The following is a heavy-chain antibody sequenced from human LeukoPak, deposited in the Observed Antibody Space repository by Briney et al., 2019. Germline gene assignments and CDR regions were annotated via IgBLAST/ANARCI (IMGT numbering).Heavy chain of an antibody. J-gene: IGHJ4*02. V-gene: IGHV3-21*01. Sequence: PGRSLRLSCAASGFTFSSYAMHWVRQAPGKGLEWVSSISSSSGSIYYADSVKGRFTISRDNAKNSVYLQMNSLRAEDTAVYYCARDWNYFSCWGQGTLVTVSS. CDR2: ISSSSGSI. D-gene: IGHD1-1*01. CDR3: ARDWNYFSC. CDR1: GFTFSSYA.